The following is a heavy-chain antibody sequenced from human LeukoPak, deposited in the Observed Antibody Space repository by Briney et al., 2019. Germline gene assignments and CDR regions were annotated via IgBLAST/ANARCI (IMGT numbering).Heavy chain of an antibody. J-gene: IGHJ4*02. CDR3: AKFLPTEIVVAKNCFDS. V-gene: IGHV3-23*01. Sequence: GGSLRLSCAASGFTFSSYAMSWVRQAPGKGLEWVSAISGSGGSTYYADSVKGRVTISRDNSKNTLYLQMNSLRAEDTAVYYCAKFLPTEIVVAKNCFDSWGQGTLVTVSS. D-gene: IGHD2-21*01. CDR1: GFTFSSYA. CDR2: ISGSGGST.